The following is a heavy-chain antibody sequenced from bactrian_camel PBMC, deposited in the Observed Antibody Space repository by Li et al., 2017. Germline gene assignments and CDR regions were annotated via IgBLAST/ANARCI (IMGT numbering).Heavy chain of an antibody. V-gene: IGHV3S53*01. J-gene: IGHJ4*01. CDR1: GTTYSGAC. Sequence: HVQLVESGGGSVQAGGSLRLSCVVSGTTYSGACMGWFRQASGKEREVVANFVSDGSIRYVGSVKGRFSISKDNAKNTLTLQMSNLKPEDTAMCYCAADRSVCALVRTGHGGPDKYWGQGTQVTVS. CDR3: AADRSVCALVRTGHGGPDKY. CDR2: FVSDGSI. D-gene: IGHD7*01.